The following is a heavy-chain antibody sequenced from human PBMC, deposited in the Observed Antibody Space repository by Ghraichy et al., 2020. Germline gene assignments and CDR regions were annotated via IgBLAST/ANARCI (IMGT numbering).Heavy chain of an antibody. J-gene: IGHJ4*02. V-gene: IGHV3-73*01. D-gene: IGHD1-26*01. CDR3: TRTIVGATTCDY. Sequence: GGSLRLSCAASGFTFSGSAMHWVRQASGKGLEWVGRIRGKANSYATAYAASVKGRFTISRDDSKNTAYLQMNSLKTEDTAIYYCTRTIVGATTCDYWGQGTPVTVSS. CDR1: GFTFSGSA. CDR2: IRGKANSYAT.